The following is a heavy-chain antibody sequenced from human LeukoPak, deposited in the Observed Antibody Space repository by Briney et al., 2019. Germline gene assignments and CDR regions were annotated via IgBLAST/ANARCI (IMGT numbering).Heavy chain of an antibody. CDR1: GGSISNGDYY. CDR2: IYYSGST. J-gene: IGHJ4*02. CDR3: ARGGIVAGTPLDY. V-gene: IGHV4-30-4*01. Sequence: PSQTLSLTCTVSGGSISNGDYYWSWIRQPPGKGLEWIGYIYYSGSTYYNPSLKSRVTISVDTSKNQFSLKLSSVTAADTAVYCCARGGIVAGTPLDYWGQGTLVTVSS. D-gene: IGHD6-19*01.